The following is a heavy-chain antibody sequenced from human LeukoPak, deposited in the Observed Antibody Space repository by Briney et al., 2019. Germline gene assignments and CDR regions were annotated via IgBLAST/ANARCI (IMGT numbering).Heavy chain of an antibody. V-gene: IGHV4-59*01. J-gene: IGHJ3*02. Sequence: SETLSLTCTVSGGSISSYYWSWIRQPPGKGLEWIGYIYYSGSTNYNPSLKGRVTISVDTSKNQFSLKLSSVTAADTAVYYCARGDVVGGFLDIWGQGTMVTVSS. D-gene: IGHD2-15*01. CDR2: IYYSGST. CDR1: GGSISSYY. CDR3: ARGDVVGGFLDI.